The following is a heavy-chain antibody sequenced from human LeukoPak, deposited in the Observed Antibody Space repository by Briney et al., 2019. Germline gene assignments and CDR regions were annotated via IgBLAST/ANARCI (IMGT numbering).Heavy chain of an antibody. Sequence: GRSLRLSCAASGFTFSSYGMHWVRQAPGKGLEWVAVISYDGSNKYYADSVKGRFTISRDNSENTLYLQMNSLRAEDTAVYYCAKAGGSGWSFDYWGQGTLVTVSS. CDR1: GFTFSSYG. D-gene: IGHD6-19*01. CDR2: ISYDGSNK. CDR3: AKAGGSGWSFDY. J-gene: IGHJ4*02. V-gene: IGHV3-30*18.